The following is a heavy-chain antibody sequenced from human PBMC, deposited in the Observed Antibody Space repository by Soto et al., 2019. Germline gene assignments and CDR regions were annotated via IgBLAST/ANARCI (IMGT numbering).Heavy chain of an antibody. CDR3: FVVVPAGRPEERFDH. J-gene: IGHJ4*02. V-gene: IGHV1-69*02. CDR2: IIPILGIA. D-gene: IGHD2-2*01. CDR1: GGTFSSYT. Sequence: QVQLVQSGAEVKKPGSSVKVSCKASGGTFSSYTISWVRQAPGQGLEWMGRIIPILGIANYAQKFQGRVTITADKSTSTAYMELSSLRSEDTAVYYCFVVVPAGRPEERFDHWGQGTLVTVSS.